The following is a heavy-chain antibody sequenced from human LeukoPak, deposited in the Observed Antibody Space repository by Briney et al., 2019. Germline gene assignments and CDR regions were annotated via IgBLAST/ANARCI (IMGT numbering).Heavy chain of an antibody. CDR3: VRGQQYYYGMDV. J-gene: IGHJ6*02. CDR2: ISTSSSYI. Sequence: PGGSLRLSCAASGFTLSSHSMNWVRQAPGKGLEWVSSISTSSSYINYADSVKGRFTISRDNAKNSLYLQVNGLRAEDTAVYYCVRGQQYYYGMDVWGQGTTVIVSS. V-gene: IGHV3-21*01. CDR1: GFTLSSHS.